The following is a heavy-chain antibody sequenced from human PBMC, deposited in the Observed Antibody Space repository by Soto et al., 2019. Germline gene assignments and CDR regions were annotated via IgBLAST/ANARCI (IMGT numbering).Heavy chain of an antibody. CDR3: AGGFFVSRRYSKNWYDS. V-gene: IGHV4-59*01. Sequence: SETLSLTCTVSGGSISSYYWSWIRQPPGKGLEWIGYIYYSGSTNYNPSLKSRVTISVDTSKNQFSLKLSSVTAADTAVYYCAGGFFVSRRYSKNWYDSWGQGTLVTVSS. CDR2: IYYSGST. CDR1: GGSISSYY. D-gene: IGHD3-3*01. J-gene: IGHJ5*01.